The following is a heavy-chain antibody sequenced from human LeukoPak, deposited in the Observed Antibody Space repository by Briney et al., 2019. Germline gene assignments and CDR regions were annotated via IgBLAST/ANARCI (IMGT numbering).Heavy chain of an antibody. CDR3: ARGPPSGSADY. CDR2: INPSGGST. J-gene: IGHJ4*02. Sequence: ASVKVSSKASGYTFTIYYMHWVRQAPGQGLEWVGLINPSGGSTSYAQKFQGGVTITRDTSTSTVYMELSSLRSEDTAVYYCARGPPSGSADYWGQGTLVTVSS. V-gene: IGHV1-46*01. CDR1: GYTFTIYY. D-gene: IGHD1-26*01.